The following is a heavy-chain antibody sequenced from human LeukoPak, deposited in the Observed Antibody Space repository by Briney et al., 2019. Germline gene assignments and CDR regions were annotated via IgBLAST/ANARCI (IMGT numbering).Heavy chain of an antibody. CDR3: ARDIGYYASGSYFDY. CDR2: IYPGDSDT. CDR1: GYSFTTYW. Sequence: GESLKISCRGSGYSFTTYWIGWVRQVPGKGLEWMGIIYPGDSDTKYSPSFQGQVTISADKSISTAYLQWSSLKASDTAMYYCARDIGYYASGSYFDYWGQGTLVTVSS. J-gene: IGHJ4*02. D-gene: IGHD3-10*01. V-gene: IGHV5-51*01.